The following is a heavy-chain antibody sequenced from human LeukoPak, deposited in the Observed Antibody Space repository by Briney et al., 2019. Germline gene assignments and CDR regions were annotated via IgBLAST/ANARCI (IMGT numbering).Heavy chain of an antibody. CDR2: IYYSGST. CDR3: ASRAVAGFSDY. V-gene: IGHV4-59*01. Sequence: SETLSLTCTVSGGSISSYYWSWIRQPPGKGLEWIGYIYYSGSTNYNPSPKSRVTISVDTSKNQFSLKLSSVTAADTAVYYCASRAVAGFSDYWGQGTLVTVSS. CDR1: GGSISSYY. D-gene: IGHD6-19*01. J-gene: IGHJ4*02.